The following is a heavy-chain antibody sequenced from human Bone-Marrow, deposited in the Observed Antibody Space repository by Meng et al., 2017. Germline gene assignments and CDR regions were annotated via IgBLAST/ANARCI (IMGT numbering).Heavy chain of an antibody. CDR2: ISWNSGTT. Sequence: SLRLSCAASGFTFRDFAMHWVRQAPGRGLEWVSGISWNSGTTDYGDSVKGRFTISRDNDENSLYLQMNSLRVEDTALYYCTKDAQAGNYYGSQRASDYWGQGTPVTVSS. V-gene: IGHV3-9*01. J-gene: IGHJ4*02. CDR3: TKDAQAGNYYGSQRASDY. D-gene: IGHD3-10*01. CDR1: GFTFRDFA.